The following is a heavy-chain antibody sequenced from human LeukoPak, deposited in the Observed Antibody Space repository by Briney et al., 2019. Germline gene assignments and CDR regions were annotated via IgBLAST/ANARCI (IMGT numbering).Heavy chain of an antibody. J-gene: IGHJ4*02. CDR3: ARVPITGASSAYFDY. V-gene: IGHV3-30-3*01. D-gene: IGHD5-24*01. CDR2: ISSDGSNE. CDR1: GFTFSSYA. Sequence: PGRSLRLSCAASGFTFSSYAMHWVRQAPGEGLEWVAVISSDGSNEYYADSVKGRFTISRDSSKNTLYLQMSSLRAEDTALYYCARVPITGASSAYFDYWGQGTLVTVSS.